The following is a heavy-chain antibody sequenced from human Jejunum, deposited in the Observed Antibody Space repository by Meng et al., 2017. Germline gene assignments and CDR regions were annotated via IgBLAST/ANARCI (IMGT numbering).Heavy chain of an antibody. D-gene: IGHD3-22*01. V-gene: IGHV3-23*01. CDR2: ISGSGRTT. Sequence: GESLKISCTASGFTFSSFAMSWVRQAPGRGLEWVSSISGSGRTTYYGDSVKGRFTISRDNSKATLFLQMNTLRAEDTAIYCCAKYYYDSSEDYFDYWGQGTLVTVSS. CDR1: GFTFSSFA. J-gene: IGHJ4*02. CDR3: AKYYYDSSEDYFDY.